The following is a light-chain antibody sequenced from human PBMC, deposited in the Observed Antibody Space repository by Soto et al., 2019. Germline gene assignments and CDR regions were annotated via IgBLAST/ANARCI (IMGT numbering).Light chain of an antibody. CDR2: KAS. CDR3: QQLSHYPYT. CDR1: QTISSW. V-gene: IGKV1-5*03. J-gene: IGKJ2*01. Sequence: IQMTQSPSTLSGSLGDRVTMTCRASQTISSWLAWYQQKPGKAPKLLIYKASTLKSGVPSRFTGSGSGRKFTITISGLQFGDFATYFCQQLSHYPYTFGQGTKVDNK.